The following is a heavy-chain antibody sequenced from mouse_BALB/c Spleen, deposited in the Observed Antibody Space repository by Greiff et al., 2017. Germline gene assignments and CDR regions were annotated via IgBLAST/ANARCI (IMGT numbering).Heavy chain of an antibody. V-gene: IGHV1-7*01. D-gene: IGHD2-1*01. CDR2: INPSTGYT. CDR3: ARSRFYGNYPYYAMDY. Sequence: QVQLKQSGAELAKPGASVKMSCKASGYTFTSYWMHWVKQRPGQGLEWIGYINPSTGYTEYNQKFKDKATLTADKSSSTAYMQLSSLTSEDSAVYYCARSRFYGNYPYYAMDYWGQGTSVTVSS. J-gene: IGHJ4*01. CDR1: GYTFTSYW.